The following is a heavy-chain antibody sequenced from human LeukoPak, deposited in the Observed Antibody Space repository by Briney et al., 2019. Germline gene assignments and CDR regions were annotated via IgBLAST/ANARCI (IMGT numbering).Heavy chain of an antibody. CDR3: ARLPVTMIVVVITGGAFDI. V-gene: IGHV4-34*01. J-gene: IGHJ3*02. CDR2: INHSGST. D-gene: IGHD3-22*01. CDR1: GGSFSGYY. Sequence: SETLSLTCAVYGGSFSGYYWSWIRQPPGKGLEWIGEINHSGSTNYNPSLKSRVTISVDTSKNQFSLKLSSVTAADTAVYYCARLPVTMIVVVITGGAFDIWGQGTMVTVSS.